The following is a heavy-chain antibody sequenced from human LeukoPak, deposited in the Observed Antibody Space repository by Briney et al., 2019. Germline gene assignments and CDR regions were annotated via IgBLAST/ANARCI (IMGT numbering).Heavy chain of an antibody. CDR1: GYTFTGYY. CDR2: INPNRGGT. CDR3: ARDSAYYYDSSGYYGWDAFDI. Sequence: ASVKVSCKASGYTFTGYYMHWVRQAPGQGLEWMGRINPNRGGTNYAQKFQGRVTMTRDTSISTAYMELSRLRSDDTAVYYCARDSAYYYDSSGYYGWDAFDIWGQGTMVTVSS. V-gene: IGHV1-2*06. D-gene: IGHD3-22*01. J-gene: IGHJ3*02.